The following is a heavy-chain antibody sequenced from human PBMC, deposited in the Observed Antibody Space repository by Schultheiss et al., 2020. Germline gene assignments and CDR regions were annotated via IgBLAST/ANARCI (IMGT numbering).Heavy chain of an antibody. CDR2: ISGSGGTT. CDR1: GFTFSSYA. J-gene: IGHJ4*02. D-gene: IGHD2-15*01. CDR3: VRDLARYCSGGSCYSLEY. V-gene: IGHV3-23*01. Sequence: GGSLRLSCAASGFTFSSYAMSWVRQAPGKGLEWVSAISGSGGTTHFADSVKGRFSISRDTHNNTLYLQLNSLRAEDTAVYYCVRDLARYCSGGSCYSLEYWGQGTLVTVSS.